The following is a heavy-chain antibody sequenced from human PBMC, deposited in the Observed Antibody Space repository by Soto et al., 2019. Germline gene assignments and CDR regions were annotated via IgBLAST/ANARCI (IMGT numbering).Heavy chain of an antibody. J-gene: IGHJ4*02. CDR1: GYTFTSYH. V-gene: IGHV1-18*01. CDR2: IIAYNGNT. D-gene: IGHD6-25*01. Sequence: QVQLVQSGAEVKKPGASVTVSCKASGYTFTSYHITWVRQAPGKGLEWMGWIIAYNGNTNYAQKLQGRVTMTTDTSTSPGYMELRSLRSDDTAGYYCARDSPPQREWGQGTLVTVSS. CDR3: ARDSPPQRE.